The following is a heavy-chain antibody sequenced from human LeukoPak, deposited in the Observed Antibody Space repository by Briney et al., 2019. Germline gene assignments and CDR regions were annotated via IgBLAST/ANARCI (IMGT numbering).Heavy chain of an antibody. CDR1: GFTFNNYG. V-gene: IGHV3-30*02. Sequence: TGGSLRLSCAASGFTFNNYGMHWVRQAPGKGLEWVAFIRYNGNNQYYADSVKGRFTSSRDNSKNTLYLQMNSLKGDDTAVYYCAKDSAFYYIDVWGKGTTVIISS. CDR2: IRYNGNNQ. J-gene: IGHJ6*03. CDR3: AKDSAFYYIDV. D-gene: IGHD3-10*01.